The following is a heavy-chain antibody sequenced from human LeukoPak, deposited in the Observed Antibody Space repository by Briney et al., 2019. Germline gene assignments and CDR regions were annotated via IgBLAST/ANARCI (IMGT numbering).Heavy chain of an antibody. V-gene: IGHV4-39*01. CDR1: GGSISSSSYY. D-gene: IGHD3-10*01. CDR3: AGSDYYYYMDV. Sequence: SETLSLTCTVSGGSISSSSYYWGWIRQPPGRGLEWIGSIYHSGSTYYNPSLKSRVTISVDTSKNQFSLKLSSVTAADTAVFYCAGSDYYYYMDVWGKGTTVTVSS. J-gene: IGHJ6*03. CDR2: IYHSGST.